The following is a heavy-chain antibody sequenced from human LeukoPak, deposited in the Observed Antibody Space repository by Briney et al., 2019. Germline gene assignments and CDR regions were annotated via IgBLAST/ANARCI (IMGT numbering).Heavy chain of an antibody. CDR2: IGHDGSGA. CDR3: ARYPQTGDESDY. J-gene: IGHJ4*02. CDR1: GFPFNNYW. Sequence: GGSLRLSCAASGFPFNNYWMHWVRQSPGKGLICVARIGHDGSGAGYADSVKGRFTISRDNAKSTLYLQMNSLRAEDTAVYYCARYPQTGDESDYWCQGTLVTVSS. D-gene: IGHD1-1*01. V-gene: IGHV3-74*01.